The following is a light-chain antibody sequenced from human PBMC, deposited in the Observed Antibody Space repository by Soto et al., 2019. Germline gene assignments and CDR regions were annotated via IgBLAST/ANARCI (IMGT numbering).Light chain of an antibody. CDR2: EGS. CDR1: SSDVGSYNL. V-gene: IGLV2-23*01. CDR3: CSYAGSSTYV. J-gene: IGLJ1*01. Sequence: QSALTQPASVSGSPGQSITISCTGTSSDVGSYNLVSWYQHHSGKAPKLMVYEGSKRPSGVSNRFSDSKSGNTASLTISGLQAEDEADYYCCSYAGSSTYVFGTGTKVTVL.